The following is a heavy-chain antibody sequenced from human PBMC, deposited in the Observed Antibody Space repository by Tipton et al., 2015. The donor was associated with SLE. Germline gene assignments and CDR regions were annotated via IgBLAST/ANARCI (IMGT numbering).Heavy chain of an antibody. V-gene: IGHV4-34*01. J-gene: IGHJ6*03. CDR3: ARGVAGYFNYCYMDV. CDR2: VSHSRSS. Sequence: LRLSCTLSGGSFSGYAWSWVRQSPGKGLEWIGEVSHSRSSNYNPSLKSRGPISLDTSNNQFSLSLTSVTAADTAVYYCARGVAGYFNYCYMDVWGKGTTVTISS. CDR1: GGSFSGYA.